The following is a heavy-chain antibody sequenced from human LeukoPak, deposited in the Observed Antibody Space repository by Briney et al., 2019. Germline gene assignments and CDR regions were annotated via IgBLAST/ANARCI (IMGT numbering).Heavy chain of an antibody. J-gene: IGHJ4*02. Sequence: ASVKVSCKASGYTFTSYGISWVRQAPGQGLEWMGWISAYNGNTNYAQKLQGRVTMTTDTSTSTAYMELRSLRSDAAAVYYCASRVAGTGFDYWGQGTLVTVSS. V-gene: IGHV1-18*01. CDR2: ISAYNGNT. CDR3: ASRVAGTGFDY. CDR1: GYTFTSYG. D-gene: IGHD6-19*01.